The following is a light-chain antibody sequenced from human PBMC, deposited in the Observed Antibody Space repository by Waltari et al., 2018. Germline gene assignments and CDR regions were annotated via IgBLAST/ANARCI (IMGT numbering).Light chain of an antibody. V-gene: IGKV2-28*01. Sequence: EIVMTQSPLSLPVTPGAPASIACRLSQSLRHLNGYNYLDWYLQKPGQSPKLLIYLGSSRASGVPGRFSGSGSGTDFTLLISRVEADDVGVYYCMQARQTPFTFGQGTKLEI. CDR1: QSLRHLNGYNY. J-gene: IGKJ2*01. CDR2: LGS. CDR3: MQARQTPFT.